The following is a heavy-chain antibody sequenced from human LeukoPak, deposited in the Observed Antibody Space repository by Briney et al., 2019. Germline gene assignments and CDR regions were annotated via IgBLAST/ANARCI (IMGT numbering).Heavy chain of an antibody. CDR2: ISSSSSYI. CDR1: GFTFSSYS. CDR3: AKDLTELDSGLDY. Sequence: GGSLRLSCAASGFTFSSYSMNWVRQAPGKGLEWVSSISSSSSYIYYADSVKGRFTISRDNAKNSLYLQMNSLRAEDTAVYYCAKDLTELDSGLDYWGQGTLVTVSS. D-gene: IGHD6-13*01. J-gene: IGHJ4*02. V-gene: IGHV3-21*01.